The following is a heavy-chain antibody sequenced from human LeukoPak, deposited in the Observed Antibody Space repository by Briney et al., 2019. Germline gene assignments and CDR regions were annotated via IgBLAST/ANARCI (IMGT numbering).Heavy chain of an antibody. Sequence: SETLSLTCTVSGGSIASSFYWSWIRQSPGKGLEWIGYIYNSGGTKYNPSLKSRLTISVDTSKNQFSLNLSSVTAADTAVYYCARASVLLSADYWGQGTLVTVSS. CDR1: GGSIASSFY. CDR3: ARASVLLSADY. CDR2: IYNSGGT. D-gene: IGHD3-16*01. V-gene: IGHV4-59*01. J-gene: IGHJ4*02.